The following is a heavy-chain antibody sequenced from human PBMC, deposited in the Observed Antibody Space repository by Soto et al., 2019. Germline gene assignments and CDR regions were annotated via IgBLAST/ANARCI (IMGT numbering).Heavy chain of an antibody. CDR2: IPQEGSDG. CDR3: ARDQLILPSHDFFYGSDV. Sequence: AVKGSCEVSGGTRSMYKKTWVRQAPGKGLEWVAKIPQEGSDGHYVDSVKGRFTISRDNAKNSVYLQMNSLRAEDTAVYYCARDQLILPSHDFFYGSDVWGQGSKVTVSS. CDR1: GGTRSMYK. D-gene: IGHD2-21*02. J-gene: IGHJ6*02. V-gene: IGHV3-7*03.